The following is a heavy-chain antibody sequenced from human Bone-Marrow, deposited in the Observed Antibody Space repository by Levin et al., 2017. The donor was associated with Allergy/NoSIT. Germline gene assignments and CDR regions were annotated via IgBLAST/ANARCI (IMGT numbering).Heavy chain of an antibody. CDR1: GDSVSSNSAA. V-gene: IGHV6-1*01. Sequence: PSETLSLTCAISGDSVSSNSAAWNWIRQSPSRGLEWLGRTYYRYKWYNDYAVSVKSRITINPDTSKNQFSLQLNSVTPEDTAVYYCARGDRRHEAFDYWGQGTLVTVSS. J-gene: IGHJ4*02. CDR3: ARGDRRHEAFDY. CDR2: TYYRYKWYN. D-gene: IGHD3-22*01.